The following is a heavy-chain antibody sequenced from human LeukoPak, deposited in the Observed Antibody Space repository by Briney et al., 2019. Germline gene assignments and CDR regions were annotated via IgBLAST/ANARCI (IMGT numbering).Heavy chain of an antibody. V-gene: IGHV1-46*01. J-gene: IGHJ5*02. D-gene: IGHD1-1*01. CDR3: ARDGWNDVAYNWFDP. Sequence: GASVKVSCKASGYTFTSYYMHWVRQAPGQGLEWMGIITPSGGSTNYAQKFQGRVTMTRDTSTSTVYMELSSLRSEDTAVYYCARDGWNDVAYNWFDPWGQGTLVTVSS. CDR2: ITPSGGST. CDR1: GYTFTSYY.